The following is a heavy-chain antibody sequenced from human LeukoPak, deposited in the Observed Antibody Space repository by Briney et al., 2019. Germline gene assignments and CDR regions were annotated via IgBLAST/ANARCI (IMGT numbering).Heavy chain of an antibody. Sequence: GASVKVSCKASGYTFTNYYMHWVRHAPGQGLEWMGIINPSGGSTSYAQKFQGRVSRVTMTRDTSTSTVYMELSSLKSEDTAVYYCARGVSSGPLGYWGQGTLVTVST. CDR1: GYTFTNYY. CDR3: ARGVSSGPLGY. J-gene: IGHJ4*02. V-gene: IGHV1-46*01. D-gene: IGHD6-19*01. CDR2: INPSGGST.